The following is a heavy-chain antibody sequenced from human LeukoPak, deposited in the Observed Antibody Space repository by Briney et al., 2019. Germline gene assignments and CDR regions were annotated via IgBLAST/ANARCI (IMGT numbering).Heavy chain of an antibody. Sequence: GASLQISCGCSGYTFTNSWIAWVRQMPGKGLEWMGIIYPRDSDTRYSPSFQGQVTISADKSVSTASLQWSSLKASDTAMYYCARSGSAYSFDYWGQGTLVTVSS. V-gene: IGHV5-51*01. CDR2: IYPRDSDT. D-gene: IGHD3-3*01. J-gene: IGHJ4*02. CDR3: ARSGSAYSFDY. CDR1: GYTFTNSW.